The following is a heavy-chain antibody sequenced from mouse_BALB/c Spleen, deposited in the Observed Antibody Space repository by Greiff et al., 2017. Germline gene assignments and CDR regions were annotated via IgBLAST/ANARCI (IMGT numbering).Heavy chain of an antibody. CDR3: ARSYYDYPQFAY. CDR2: ISSGGST. D-gene: IGHD2-4*01. V-gene: IGHV5-6-5*01. CDR1: GFTFSSYA. Sequence: EVQRVESGGGLVKPGGSLKLSCAASGFTFSSYAMSWVRQTPEKRLEWVASISSGGSTYYPDSVKGRFTISRDNARNILYLQMSSLRSEDTAMYYCARSYYDYPQFAYWGQGTLVTVSA. J-gene: IGHJ3*01.